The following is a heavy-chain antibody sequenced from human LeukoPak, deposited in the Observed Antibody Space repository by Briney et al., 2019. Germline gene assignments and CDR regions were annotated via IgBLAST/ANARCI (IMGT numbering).Heavy chain of an antibody. J-gene: IGHJ4*02. CDR1: GFTVSSNY. Sequence: GGSLRLSCAASGFTVSSNYMSWVRQAPGKGLEWVSVIYSGGSTYYADSVKGRFTISRDNSKNTLYLQMNSLRAEDTAVYYCARAGAYCGGDCYDYYFDYWAQGTLVTVSS. CDR3: ARAGAYCGGDCYDYYFDY. V-gene: IGHV3-53*01. CDR2: IYSGGST. D-gene: IGHD2-21*02.